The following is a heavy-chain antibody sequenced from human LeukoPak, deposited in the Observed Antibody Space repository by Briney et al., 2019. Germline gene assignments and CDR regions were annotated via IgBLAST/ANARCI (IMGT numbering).Heavy chain of an antibody. J-gene: IGHJ4*02. D-gene: IGHD3-10*01. CDR2: ISVYNGNT. CDR1: GYTFTSYG. Sequence: GASVKVSCKASGYTFTSYGITWVRQAPGQGLEWMGWISVYNGNTNYAQNLQDRVTIITDTSTSTVYLELRSLRSDDTAVYYCVRDPYYGSGKPHTKVNFDYWGQGTLITVSS. CDR3: VRDPYYGSGKPHTKVNFDY. V-gene: IGHV1-18*01.